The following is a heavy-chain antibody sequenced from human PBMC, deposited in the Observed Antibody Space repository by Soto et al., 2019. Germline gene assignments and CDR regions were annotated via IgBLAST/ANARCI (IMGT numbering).Heavy chain of an antibody. D-gene: IGHD2-15*01. J-gene: IGHJ4*02. Sequence: QVQLVQSGAEVKKPGASVKVSCKASGYTFAGYGISWVRQAPGQGLEWMGWISDYNGNTNYGQKLQGRVTMTTDTSTSTAYMELRSLRAYDTAVHYCARDDCSGGSCDLDYWGQGTLVTVSS. CDR3: ARDDCSGGSCDLDY. V-gene: IGHV1-18*01. CDR1: GYTFAGYG. CDR2: ISDYNGNT.